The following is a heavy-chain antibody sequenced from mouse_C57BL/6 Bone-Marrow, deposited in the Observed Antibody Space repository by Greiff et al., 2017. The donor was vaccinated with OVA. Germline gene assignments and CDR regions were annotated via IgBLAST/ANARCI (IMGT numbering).Heavy chain of an antibody. CDR3: VRDRLWSLYWYFDV. V-gene: IGHV10-3*01. D-gene: IGHD1-1*02. Sequence: EVQLVESGGGLVQPKGSLKLSCAASGFTFNTYAMHWVRQAPGKGLEWVARIRSKSSNYATYYADSVKDRFTISRDESQSMLYLQMNNLKTEDTAMYYCVRDRLWSLYWYFDVWGTGTTVTVSS. CDR1: GFTFNTYA. J-gene: IGHJ1*03. CDR2: IRSKSSNYAT.